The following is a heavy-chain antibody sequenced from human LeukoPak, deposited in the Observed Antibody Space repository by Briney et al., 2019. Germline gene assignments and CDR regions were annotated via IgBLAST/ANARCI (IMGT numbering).Heavy chain of an antibody. D-gene: IGHD4-17*01. J-gene: IGHJ4*02. V-gene: IGHV4-39*01. CDR2: IYYSGST. Sequence: SETLSLTCTVSGGSISSSSYYWGWIRQPPGKGLEWIGTIYYSGSTYYNPSLKSRLTISVDTSKNQFSLKLSSVTAADTAVYYCAFGDYPYFDYWGQGNLVTVSP. CDR3: AFGDYPYFDY. CDR1: GGSISSSSYY.